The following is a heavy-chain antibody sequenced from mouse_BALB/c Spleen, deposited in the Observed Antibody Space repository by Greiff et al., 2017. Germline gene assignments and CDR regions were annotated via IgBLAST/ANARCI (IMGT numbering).Heavy chain of an antibody. J-gene: IGHJ4*01. CDR1: GFTFSSFG. V-gene: IGHV5-17*02. CDR2: ISSGSSTI. CDR3: ARVDGYFYAMDY. Sequence: EVQLQESGGGLVQPGGSRKLSCAASGFTFSSFGMHWVRQAPEKGLEWVAYISSGSSTIYYADTVKGRFTISRDNPKNTLFLQMTSLRSEDTAMYYCARVDGYFYAMDYWGQGTSVTVSS. D-gene: IGHD2-3*01.